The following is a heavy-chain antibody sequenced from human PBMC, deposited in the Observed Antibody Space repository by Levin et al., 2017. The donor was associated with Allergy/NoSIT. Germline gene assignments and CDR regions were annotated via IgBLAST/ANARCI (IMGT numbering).Heavy chain of an antibody. V-gene: IGHV1-2*02. CDR2: INPNTGST. Sequence: ASVKVSCKASGYTFSDYYIHWVRQAPGQGLEWMGWINPNTGSTNYPQKFEGRVIMTRDTSISTAYMELRRLRSDDTAVYYCARDHEILTGYWGFDYWGQGTLLTVSS. CDR1: GYTFSDYY. D-gene: IGHD3-9*01. J-gene: IGHJ4*02. CDR3: ARDHEILTGYWGFDY.